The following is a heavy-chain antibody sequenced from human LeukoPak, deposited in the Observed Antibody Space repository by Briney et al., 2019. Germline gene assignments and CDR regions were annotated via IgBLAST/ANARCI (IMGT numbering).Heavy chain of an antibody. D-gene: IGHD3-9*01. J-gene: IGHJ4*02. CDR3: ARDRTYDILTGYSDFDY. V-gene: IGHV1-18*01. CDR2: ISAYNGNT. Sequence: ASVKVSCKASGYTFTSYGISWVRQAPGQGLEWMGWISAYNGNTNYAQKLQGRVAMTTDTSTSTAYMELRSLRSDDTAVYYCARDRTYDILTGYSDFDYWGQGTLVTVSS. CDR1: GYTFTSYG.